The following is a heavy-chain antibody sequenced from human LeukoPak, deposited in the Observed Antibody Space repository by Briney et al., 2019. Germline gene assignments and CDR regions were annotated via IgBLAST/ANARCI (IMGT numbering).Heavy chain of an antibody. CDR3: ARGSVGRSIPFDY. CDR2: IYDSGNS. V-gene: IGHV4-59*01. CDR1: GGSITSYY. Sequence: PSETQSLTCTVSGGSITSYYWSWTRHPPRDGLGCLGYIYDSGNSSYNPSLKSRVPMSVHTSRKQLSLKLSSVAAADTAVYYCARGSVGRSIPFDYWGQGTLVTVSS. D-gene: IGHD2-2*02. J-gene: IGHJ4*02.